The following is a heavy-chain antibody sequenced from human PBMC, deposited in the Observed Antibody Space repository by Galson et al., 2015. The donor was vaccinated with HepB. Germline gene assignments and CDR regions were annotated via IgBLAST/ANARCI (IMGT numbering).Heavy chain of an antibody. CDR2: INSDGSST. CDR1: GFTFSSYW. J-gene: IGHJ4*02. CDR3: ARSPRDILTGYSTFDY. Sequence: SLRLSCAASGFTFSSYWMHWVRQAPGKGLVWVSRINSDGSSTSYADSVKGRFTISRDNAKNTLYLQMNSLRAEDTAVYYCARSPRDILTGYSTFDYWGQGTLVTVSS. D-gene: IGHD3-9*01. V-gene: IGHV3-74*01.